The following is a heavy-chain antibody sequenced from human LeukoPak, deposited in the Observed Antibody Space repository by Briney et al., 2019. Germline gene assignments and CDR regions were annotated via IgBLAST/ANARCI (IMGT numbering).Heavy chain of an antibody. Sequence: SETLPLTCAVYGGSFSGYYWSWIRQPPGKGLEWIREINHSGSTNYNPSLKSRVTISVDTSKNQFSLKLSSVTAADTAVYYCARRRITMVRGVIISRFSWFDPWGQGTLVTVSS. CDR2: INHSGST. CDR3: ARRRITMVRGVIISRFSWFDP. J-gene: IGHJ5*02. D-gene: IGHD3-10*01. V-gene: IGHV4-34*01. CDR1: GGSFSGYY.